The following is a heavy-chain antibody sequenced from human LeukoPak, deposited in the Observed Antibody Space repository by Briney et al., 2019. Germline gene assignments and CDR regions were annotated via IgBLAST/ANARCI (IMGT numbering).Heavy chain of an antibody. CDR2: IWYDGSNK. D-gene: IGHD4-23*01. J-gene: IGHJ5*02. Sequence: QPGRSLRLSCAASGFTFSSYGMHWVRQAPGKGLEWVAVIWYDGSNKHYADSVKGRFTISRDNSKNTLYLQMNSLRAEDTAVYYCARENSGWFDPWGQGTLVTVSS. CDR1: GFTFSSYG. CDR3: ARENSGWFDP. V-gene: IGHV3-33*01.